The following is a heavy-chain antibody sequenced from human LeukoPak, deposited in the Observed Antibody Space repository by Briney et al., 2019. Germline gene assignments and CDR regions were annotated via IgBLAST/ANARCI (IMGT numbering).Heavy chain of an antibody. Sequence: GGSLRLSCTASGFTFGDYAMSWVRQAPGKGLEWVGFIRSKAYGGTTEYAASVKGRFTISRDDSKSIAYLQMNSLKTEDTAVYYCTRESSSGWYVDYFDYWGQGTLVTVSS. V-gene: IGHV3-49*04. CDR3: TRESSSGWYVDYFDY. D-gene: IGHD6-19*01. CDR2: IRSKAYGGTT. CDR1: GFTFGDYA. J-gene: IGHJ4*02.